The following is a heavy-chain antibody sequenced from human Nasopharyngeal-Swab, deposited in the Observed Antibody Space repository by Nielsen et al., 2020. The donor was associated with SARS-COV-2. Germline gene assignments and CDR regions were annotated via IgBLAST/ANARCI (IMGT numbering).Heavy chain of an antibody. D-gene: IGHD3-10*01. CDR3: AKDYYYGSGSYHFFDY. Sequence: LKISCAASGFTFDDYAMHWVRQAPGKGLEWVSGISWNSGSIGYADSVKGRFTISRDNAKNSLYLQMNSLRAEDTALYYCAKDYYYGSGSYHFFDYWGQGTLVTVSS. CDR1: GFTFDDYA. CDR2: ISWNSGSI. J-gene: IGHJ4*02. V-gene: IGHV3-9*01.